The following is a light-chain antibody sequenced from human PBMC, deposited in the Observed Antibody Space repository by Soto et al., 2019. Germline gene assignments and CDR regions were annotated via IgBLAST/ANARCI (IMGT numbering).Light chain of an antibody. CDR3: QQYGSSPWI. J-gene: IGKJ1*01. CDR2: GVS. Sequence: EIVLTQSPGTLSLSPGERDTLSCRASQSASTTYLAWYQQKPGQAPRLLIYGVSSRATGIPDRFSGSGSGTDFTLTISRLEPEDFAVYYCQQYGSSPWIFGQGTKV. V-gene: IGKV3-20*01. CDR1: QSASTTY.